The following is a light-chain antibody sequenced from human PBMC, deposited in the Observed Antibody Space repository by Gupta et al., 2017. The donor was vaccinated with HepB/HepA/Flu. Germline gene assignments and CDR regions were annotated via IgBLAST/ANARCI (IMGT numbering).Light chain of an antibody. Sequence: IQLPQSPSSLSASVGDRVTITCRASQSISSYLNWYQQKPGKAPKLLIYAASSLHSGVPSRVRGRGSGKEVTLTISSLEPEDFATYYCQQSCSSLRNFGQGTKVEIK. J-gene: IGKJ2*02. CDR3: QQSCSSLRN. V-gene: IGKV1-39*01. CDR1: QSISSY. CDR2: AAS.